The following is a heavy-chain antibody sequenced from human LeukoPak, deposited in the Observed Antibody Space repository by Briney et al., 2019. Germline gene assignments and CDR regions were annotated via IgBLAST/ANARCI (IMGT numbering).Heavy chain of an antibody. CDR2: IYYSGST. D-gene: IGHD3-3*01. CDR3: ARGQRFLEWFPFDY. Sequence: GSLRLSCAASGFTFSSYAMSWVRQAPGKGLEWIGSIYYSGSTHYNPSLKSRVTISVDTSKNQFSLKLSSVTAADTAVYYCARGQRFLEWFPFDYWGQGTLVTVSS. V-gene: IGHV4-39*01. CDR1: GFTFSSYA. J-gene: IGHJ4*02.